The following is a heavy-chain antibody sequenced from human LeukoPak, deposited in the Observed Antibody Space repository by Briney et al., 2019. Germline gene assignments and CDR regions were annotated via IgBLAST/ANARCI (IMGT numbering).Heavy chain of an antibody. CDR1: GYTFTSYA. Sequence: ASVKVSCKASGYTFTSYAMHWVRQAPGQRLEWMGWINAGNGNTKYSQEFQGRVTITRDTSASTAYMELSSLRSEDMAVYYCARDRRGSYDFDYWGQGTLVTVSS. J-gene: IGHJ4*02. V-gene: IGHV1-3*03. CDR3: ARDRRGSYDFDY. CDR2: INAGNGNT. D-gene: IGHD1-26*01.